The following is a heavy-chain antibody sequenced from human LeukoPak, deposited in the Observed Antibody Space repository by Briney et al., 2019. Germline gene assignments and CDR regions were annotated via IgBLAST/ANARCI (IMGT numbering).Heavy chain of an antibody. V-gene: IGHV1-8*01. J-gene: IGHJ5*02. CDR3: AREYGDYVRQVDWFDP. D-gene: IGHD4-17*01. CDR2: MNPNSGNT. Sequence: ASVKVSCKASGYTFTSYDINWVRQATGQGLEWMGWMNPNSGNTGYAQKFQGRVTMTRNTSISTAYMELSSLRSEDTAVYYCAREYGDYVRQVDWFDPWGQGTLVAVSS. CDR1: GYTFTSYD.